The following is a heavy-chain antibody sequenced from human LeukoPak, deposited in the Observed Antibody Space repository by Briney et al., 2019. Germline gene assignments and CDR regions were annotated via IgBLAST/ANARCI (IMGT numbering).Heavy chain of an antibody. V-gene: IGHV3-11*01. CDR2: ISSSGSTI. Sequence: PGGSLRLSRAASGFTFSDYYMSWIRQAPGKGLEWVSYISSSGSTIYYADSVKGRFTISRDNAKNSLYLQMNSLRAEDTAVYYCARGDTGIAAAVDWFDPWGQGTLVTVSS. D-gene: IGHD6-13*01. J-gene: IGHJ5*02. CDR3: ARGDTGIAAAVDWFDP. CDR1: GFTFSDYY.